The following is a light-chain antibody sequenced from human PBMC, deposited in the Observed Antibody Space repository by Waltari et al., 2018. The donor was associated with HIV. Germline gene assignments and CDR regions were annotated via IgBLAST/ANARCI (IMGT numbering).Light chain of an antibody. CDR2: EVT. Sequence: QSALTQPPSASGSPGQSVTISCTGTSSDVGGYNYVSWYQQHPGSAPKLIIYEVTERPSGVPDRFSGSKSGNTASLTVSGLQAEDEADYYCSSYAGSNKLVFGGGTKLTVV. J-gene: IGLJ2*01. CDR1: SSDVGGYNY. CDR3: SSYAGSNKLV. V-gene: IGLV2-8*01.